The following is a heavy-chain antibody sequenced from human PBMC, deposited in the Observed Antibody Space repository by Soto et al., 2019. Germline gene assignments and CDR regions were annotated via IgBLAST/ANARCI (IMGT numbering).Heavy chain of an antibody. CDR2: IWHDGSKK. J-gene: IGHJ6*02. D-gene: IGHD6-13*01. CDR1: GFSFSSYG. V-gene: IGHV3-33*01. Sequence: GGSLRLSCAASGFSFSSYGMHWVRQAPGKGLEWVAVIWHDGSKKYYADSVKGRLIISRDNSKNTLYVQINSLRAEDTAVYFCARGSIVAAEYGMDVWGQGTTVTVSS. CDR3: ARGSIVAAEYGMDV.